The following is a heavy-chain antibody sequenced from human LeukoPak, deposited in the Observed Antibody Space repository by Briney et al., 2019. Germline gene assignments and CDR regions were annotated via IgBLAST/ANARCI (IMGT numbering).Heavy chain of an antibody. J-gene: IGHJ3*02. CDR2: IYTSGST. Sequence: PSETLSFTCTVSGGSISSYYWSWIRQPAGKGLEWIGRIYTSGSTNYNPSLKSRVTMSVDTSKNQFSLKLSSVTAADTAVYYCARARAARDLATIEGDAFDIWGQGTMVTVSS. CDR1: GGSISSYY. V-gene: IGHV4-4*07. CDR3: ARARAARDLATIEGDAFDI. D-gene: IGHD5-24*01.